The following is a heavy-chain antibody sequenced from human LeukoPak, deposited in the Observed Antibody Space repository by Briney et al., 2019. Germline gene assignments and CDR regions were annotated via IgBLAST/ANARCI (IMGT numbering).Heavy chain of an antibody. J-gene: IGHJ4*02. CDR1: GGSIRSSNYY. V-gene: IGHV4-39*01. Sequence: SETLSLTCTVSGGSIRSSNYYWGWIRQPPGKGLEWIGSIYYSGSTYYNPSLKSRVTISVDTSKNQFSLKLSSVTAADTAVYYCARLQYSAYDSGSDYWGQGTLVTVSS. D-gene: IGHD5-12*01. CDR2: IYYSGST. CDR3: ARLQYSAYDSGSDY.